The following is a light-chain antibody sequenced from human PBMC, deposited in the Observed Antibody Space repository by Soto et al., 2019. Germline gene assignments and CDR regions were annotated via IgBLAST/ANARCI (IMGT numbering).Light chain of an antibody. Sequence: IHLTQSPSSLSTSVGDRVTITCGASQGITSYLAWYQQRPGKAPGLLIYSASTLQSGVPSRFRGSGYGTDSSLTISNLQPEDFATYYCQQLYSHPLTFGGGTKVDIK. CDR3: QQLYSHPLT. CDR1: QGITSY. CDR2: SAS. J-gene: IGKJ4*01. V-gene: IGKV1-9*01.